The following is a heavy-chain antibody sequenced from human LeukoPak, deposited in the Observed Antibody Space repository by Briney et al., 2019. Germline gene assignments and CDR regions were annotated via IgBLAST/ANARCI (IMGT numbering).Heavy chain of an antibody. CDR1: GDSVSSNSVT. D-gene: IGHD2-2*01. CDR3: ARRLTQYDCFDP. J-gene: IGHJ5*02. Sequence: SQTLSLTCAISGDSVSSNSVTWNWIRQSPSRGLEWLGRTYYRSTSYNDYAVSVRGRTTVNPDTSKNQFSLHLNSVTPEDPAVYYCARRLTQYDCFDPWGQGILVTVSS. V-gene: IGHV6-1*01. CDR2: TYYRSTSYN.